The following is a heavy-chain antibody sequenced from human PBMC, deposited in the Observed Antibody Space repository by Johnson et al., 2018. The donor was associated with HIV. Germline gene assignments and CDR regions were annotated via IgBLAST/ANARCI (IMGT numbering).Heavy chain of an antibody. CDR3: ARVSSSVTTARYGAFDI. CDR2: ISYDGNNK. D-gene: IGHD4-17*01. CDR1: GFTFSSYS. Sequence: QMLLVESGGGVVQPWRSLRLSCASSGFTFSSYSMHWVRQAPGKGLKWVAVISYDGNNKYYADSVKGRFTISRDNSKNTLYLQINSLRAEDTAVYYCARVSSSVTTARYGAFDIWGQGTMVIVSS. V-gene: IGHV3-30-3*01. J-gene: IGHJ3*02.